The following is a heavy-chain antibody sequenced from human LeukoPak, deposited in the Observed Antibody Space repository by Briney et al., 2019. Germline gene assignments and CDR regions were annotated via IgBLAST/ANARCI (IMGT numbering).Heavy chain of an antibody. D-gene: IGHD3-9*01. CDR2: IYYSGST. Sequence: SETLSLTCAVSGGSISSGGYSWSWIRQPPGKGLEWIGYIYYSGSTYYNPSLKSRVTISVDTSKNQFSLKLSSVTAADTAVYYCARCYYDILTGNDYYYYYMDVWGKGTTVTVSS. V-gene: IGHV4-30-4*07. CDR1: GGSISSGGYS. J-gene: IGHJ6*03. CDR3: ARCYYDILTGNDYYYYYMDV.